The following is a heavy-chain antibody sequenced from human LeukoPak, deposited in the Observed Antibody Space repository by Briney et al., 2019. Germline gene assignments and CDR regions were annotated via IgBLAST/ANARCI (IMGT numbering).Heavy chain of an antibody. J-gene: IGHJ4*02. D-gene: IGHD3-3*01. Sequence: SETLSLTCSVSGDSISSGSHYWGWIRQPPGKGLEWIGTIYYSGSAYYNPSLKTQVTISVDTSKNQFSLKLSSVTAADTAVYFCARGSQVDDFWSGYRAPLDYWGQGTLVTVSS. CDR2: IYYSGSA. V-gene: IGHV4-39*01. CDR1: GDSISSGSHY. CDR3: ARGSQVDDFWSGYRAPLDY.